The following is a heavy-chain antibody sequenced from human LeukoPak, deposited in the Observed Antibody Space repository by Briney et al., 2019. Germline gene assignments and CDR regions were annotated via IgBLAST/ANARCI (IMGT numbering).Heavy chain of an antibody. Sequence: PGGSLRLSCAASGFTFGDHGMSWVRKAPGKGLEWVSSITTTGGTSFYADSVKGRFTISRDNSDNMLYLILSSLRAGDTATYYCARRKYGSGYYLDYWGQGDTVTVSS. CDR3: ARRKYGSGYYLDY. CDR1: GFTFGDHG. CDR2: ITTTGGTS. J-gene: IGHJ4*02. V-gene: IGHV3-23*01. D-gene: IGHD3-10*01.